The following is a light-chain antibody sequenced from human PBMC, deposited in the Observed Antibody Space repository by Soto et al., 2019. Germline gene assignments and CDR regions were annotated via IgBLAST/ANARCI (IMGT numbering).Light chain of an antibody. CDR2: DVS. Sequence: ALTQPRSVSGSPGQSVTLSCTGTSSDVGGYNYVSWYQQHPGKAPKLMIYDVSKRPSGVPDRFSGSKSGNTASLTISGLQAEDEADYYCCSYAGRNVVFGGGTKVTVL. CDR1: SSDVGGYNY. CDR3: CSYAGRNVV. V-gene: IGLV2-11*01. J-gene: IGLJ2*01.